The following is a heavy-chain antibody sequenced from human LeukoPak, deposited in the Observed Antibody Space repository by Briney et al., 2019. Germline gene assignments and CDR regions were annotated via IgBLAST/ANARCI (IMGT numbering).Heavy chain of an antibody. Sequence: SETLSLTCTVSGVSISGSGYYFGWIRQPPGKGLEWIGEINHSGSTNYNPSLKSRVTISVDTSKNQFSLKLSSVTAADTAVYYCARLGYYYYYMDVWDKGTTVTISS. V-gene: IGHV4-39*07. CDR2: INHSGST. J-gene: IGHJ6*03. CDR3: ARLGYYYYYMDV. CDR1: GVSISGSGYY.